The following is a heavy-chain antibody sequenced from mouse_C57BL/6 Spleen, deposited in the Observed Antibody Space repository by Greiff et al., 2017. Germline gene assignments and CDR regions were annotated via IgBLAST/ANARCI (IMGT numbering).Heavy chain of an antibody. D-gene: IGHD2-1*01. Sequence: EVKLVESGGGLVQPGGSLCLSCAASGFTFTAYYMSWVRQAPGKALAWLGFIRNKANGYTTEYSASVQGRFTISSDNSQSILYLQLNALRAEDSATDYCERNQRVRWYFDVWGTGTTVTVSS. CDR2: IRNKANGYTT. J-gene: IGHJ1*03. V-gene: IGHV7-3*01. CDR3: ERNQRVRWYFDV. CDR1: GFTFTAYY.